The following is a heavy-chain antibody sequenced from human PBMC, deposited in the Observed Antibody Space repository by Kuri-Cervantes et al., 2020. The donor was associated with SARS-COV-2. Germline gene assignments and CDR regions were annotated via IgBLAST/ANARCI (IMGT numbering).Heavy chain of an antibody. Sequence: GGSLRLSCAASGFTFSSYSMNWVRQAPGKGLEWVSYISSSSSTIYYADSVKGRFTISRDNATNSLYLQMNSLRDEDTAVYYCARDLLNVWSGYYYYYGMDVWGQGTTVTVSS. D-gene: IGHD3-3*01. J-gene: IGHJ6*02. V-gene: IGHV3-48*02. CDR3: ARDLLNVWSGYYYYYGMDV. CDR1: GFTFSSYS. CDR2: ISSSSSTI.